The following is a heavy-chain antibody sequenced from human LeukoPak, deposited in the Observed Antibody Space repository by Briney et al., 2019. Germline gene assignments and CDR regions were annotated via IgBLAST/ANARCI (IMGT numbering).Heavy chain of an antibody. CDR1: GGTFSSYA. Sequence: ASVKVSCKASGGTFSSYAISWVRQAPGQGLEWMGRINPNSGGTNYAQKFQGRVTMTRDTSISTAYMELSRLRSDDTAVYYCARDHIAVAETPFDYWGQGTLVTVSS. J-gene: IGHJ4*02. CDR3: ARDHIAVAETPFDY. CDR2: INPNSGGT. V-gene: IGHV1-2*06. D-gene: IGHD6-19*01.